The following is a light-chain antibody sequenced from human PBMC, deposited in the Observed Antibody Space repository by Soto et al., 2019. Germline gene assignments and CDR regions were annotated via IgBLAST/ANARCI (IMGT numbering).Light chain of an antibody. CDR3: CSYAGCYSWV. CDR1: SSDVGAYNY. J-gene: IGLJ3*02. V-gene: IGLV2-11*01. Sequence: QSALTQPRSVSGSPGQSVTISCTGTSSDVGAYNYVSWYQHHPGRAPKVMIYDVSERPSGVPDRFSGSKSDNKASLTISGLQAEDEADYYSCSYAGCYSWVFGGGNKLNV. CDR2: DVS.